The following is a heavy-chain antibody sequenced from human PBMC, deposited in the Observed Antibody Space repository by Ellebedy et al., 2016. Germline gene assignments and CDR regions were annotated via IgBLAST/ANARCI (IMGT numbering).Heavy chain of an antibody. CDR1: GGSISSYY. Sequence: SETLSLXCTVSGGSISSYYWSWIRQPPGKGLEWIGYIYYSGSTNYNPSLKSRVTISVDTSKNQFSLKLSSVTAADTAVYYCARDSSGYLNFDYWGQGTLVTVSS. J-gene: IGHJ4*02. CDR2: IYYSGST. D-gene: IGHD3-22*01. V-gene: IGHV4-59*01. CDR3: ARDSSGYLNFDY.